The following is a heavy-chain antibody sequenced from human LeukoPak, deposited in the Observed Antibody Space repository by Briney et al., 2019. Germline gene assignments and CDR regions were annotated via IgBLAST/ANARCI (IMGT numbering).Heavy chain of an antibody. CDR2: ISGSGGIT. CDR3: ARDLGQYYDTSDNWFDP. V-gene: IGHV3-23*01. Sequence: GGSLRLSCAASGFTFSTYTMSWVRQAPGKGLEWVSGISGSGGITFYADSVKGRFTISRDNAKNTLNLQMNSLRAEDTTVYYCARDLGQYYDTSDNWFDPWGQGTLVTVSS. CDR1: GFTFSTYT. J-gene: IGHJ5*02. D-gene: IGHD3-22*01.